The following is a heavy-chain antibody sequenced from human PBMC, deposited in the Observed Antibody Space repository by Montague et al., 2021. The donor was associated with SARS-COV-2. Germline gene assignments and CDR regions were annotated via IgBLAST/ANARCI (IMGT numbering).Heavy chain of an antibody. CDR2: SYYSGST. CDR1: GGSISSSSYY. Sequence: SETLSLTCTVSGGSISSSSYYWGWIRQPPGKGLEWIGSSYYSGSTYYNPSLKSRVTISVDTSKNQFSLKLSSVTAADTAVYYCVELVGAADYWGQGTLVTVSS. V-gene: IGHV4-39*01. CDR3: VELVGAADY. D-gene: IGHD1-26*01. J-gene: IGHJ4*02.